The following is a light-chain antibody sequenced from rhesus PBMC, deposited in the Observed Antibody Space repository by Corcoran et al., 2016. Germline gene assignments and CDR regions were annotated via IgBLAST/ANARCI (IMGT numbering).Light chain of an antibody. V-gene: IGKV1-28*03. CDR2: DAS. J-gene: IGKJ3*01. CDR1: QDVRSY. CDR3: LQHNTYPFT. Sequence: DIQMTQSPSSLSASVGDTVTITCRASQDVRSYLSWFQQKPGKAPKRMIYDASSLENGFPSRFSGSGSGTDFTLTISSLQTEDFAAYYCLQHNTYPFTFGPGTTLDIK.